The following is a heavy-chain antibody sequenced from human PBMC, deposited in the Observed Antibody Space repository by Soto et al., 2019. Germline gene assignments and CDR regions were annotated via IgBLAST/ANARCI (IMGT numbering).Heavy chain of an antibody. J-gene: IGHJ3*01. Sequence: RLPWAAAWVTCSNHGMHWVRQDPGKGLDWVAVISDDGSTEYYADSVKGRFTISRDKFKNTLSLQMNSLRTDDTAVYFCTREGSSWRFAFDLWGQGTMVTVSS. D-gene: IGHD6-13*01. CDR1: WVTCSNHG. V-gene: IGHV3-30*03. CDR3: TREGSSWRFAFDL. CDR2: ISDDGSTE.